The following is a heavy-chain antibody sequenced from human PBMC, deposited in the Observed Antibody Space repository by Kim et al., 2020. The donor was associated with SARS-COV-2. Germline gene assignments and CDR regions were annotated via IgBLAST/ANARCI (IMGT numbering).Heavy chain of an antibody. CDR1: GFTFSSYG. J-gene: IGHJ3*02. Sequence: GGSLRLSCAASGFTFSSYGMHWVRQAPGKGLEWVAVIWYDGSNKYYADSVKGRFTIARDNSKNTLYLQMNRLRAEDTAVYYCAIIHDAFDIWGQGTMVTVSS. CDR3: AIIHDAFDI. CDR2: IWYDGSNK. D-gene: IGHD5-18*01. V-gene: IGHV3-33*01.